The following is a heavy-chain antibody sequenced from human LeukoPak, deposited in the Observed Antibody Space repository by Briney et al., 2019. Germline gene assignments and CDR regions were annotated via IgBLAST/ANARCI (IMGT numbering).Heavy chain of an antibody. CDR2: ISDSGGSR. CDR1: GITLSNYG. CDR3: AKRGVVIRVVLVGFHKEAYYFDS. D-gene: IGHD3-10*01. Sequence: GGSLRLSCAVSGITLSNYGMSWVRQAPGKGLEWVAGISDSGGSRNYADSVKGRFTISRDNPKNTLYLQMNSLRAEDTAVYFCAKRGVVIRVVLVGFHKEAYYFDSWGQGALVTVSS. V-gene: IGHV3-23*01. J-gene: IGHJ4*02.